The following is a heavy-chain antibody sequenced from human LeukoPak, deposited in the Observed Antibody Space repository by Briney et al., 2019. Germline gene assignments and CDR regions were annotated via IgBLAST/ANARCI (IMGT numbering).Heavy chain of an antibody. CDR3: AWDGDTFDL. J-gene: IGHJ3*01. Sequence: WIRQPPGKGLEWVGRIKSKTNGGTTEYAAPVKGRFTISRDDSKNTLYLQMNSLKTEDTAVYYCAWDGDTFDLWGQGTVVTVSS. CDR2: IKSKTNGGTT. D-gene: IGHD4-17*01. V-gene: IGHV3-15*01.